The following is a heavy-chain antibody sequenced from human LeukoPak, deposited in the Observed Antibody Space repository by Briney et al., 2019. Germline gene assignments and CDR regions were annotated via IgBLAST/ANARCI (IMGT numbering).Heavy chain of an antibody. CDR3: AREGGSYRALDY. CDR1: DDSINSYY. CDR2: IYTSGST. Sequence: SETLSLTCSVSDDSINSYYWSWFRQPAGKGLEWIGRIYTSGSTNYNPSLKSRVTMSVDMSKNQFSLKLSSVTAADTAVYYCAREGGSYRALDYWGQGTLVTVSS. V-gene: IGHV4-4*07. D-gene: IGHD1-26*01. J-gene: IGHJ4*02.